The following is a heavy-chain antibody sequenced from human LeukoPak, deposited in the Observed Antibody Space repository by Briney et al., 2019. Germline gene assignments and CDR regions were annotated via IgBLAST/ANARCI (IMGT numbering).Heavy chain of an antibody. D-gene: IGHD5-18*01. CDR2: IKHDGSEK. V-gene: IGHV3-7*01. CDR3: ARVGYSYGLDY. Sequence: GGSLRLSCAASGFTFSNYWMTWVRQAPGKGLEWVANIKHDGSEKYDVDSVKGRFTISRDNAKNSLYLQMNSLRAEDTAVYYCARVGYSYGLDYWGQGTLVTVSS. CDR1: GFTFSNYW. J-gene: IGHJ4*02.